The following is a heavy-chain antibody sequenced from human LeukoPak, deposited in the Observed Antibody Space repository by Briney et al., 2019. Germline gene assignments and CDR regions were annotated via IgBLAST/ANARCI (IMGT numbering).Heavy chain of an antibody. Sequence: SETLTLTCTVSGGSIGSYYWTWIRQPPGEGLEWIGYICDGGNADYNPSLKSRVTLSADSSKNQLSLKLTSVTAADTALYYCVRQGVGVPTHSLMSYQYIAVSGKGTTVTVSS. CDR3: VRQGVGVPTHSLMSYQYIAV. V-gene: IGHV4-59*08. J-gene: IGHJ6*03. D-gene: IGHD2-2*01. CDR1: GGSIGSYY. CDR2: ICDGGNA.